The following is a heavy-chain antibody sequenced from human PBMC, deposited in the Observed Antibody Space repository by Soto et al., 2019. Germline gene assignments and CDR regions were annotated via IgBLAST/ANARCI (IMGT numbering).Heavy chain of an antibody. CDR1: GDSVSSNSAA. CDR2: TYYRSKWYN. J-gene: IGHJ3*02. V-gene: IGHV6-1*01. CDR3: ARGSGTIYRQAFDI. Sequence: SQTLSLTCAISGDSVSSNSAAWNCIIHSPSRVLGWLGRTYYRSKWYNDYAVSVKSRITINPDTSKNQFSLQLNSVTPEDTAVYYCARGSGTIYRQAFDIWGQGTMVTVSS. D-gene: IGHD3-10*01.